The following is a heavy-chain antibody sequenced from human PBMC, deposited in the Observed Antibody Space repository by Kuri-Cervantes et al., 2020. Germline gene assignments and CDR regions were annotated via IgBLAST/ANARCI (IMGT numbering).Heavy chain of an antibody. Sequence: SETLSLTCTVSGSSISNYYWSWIRQPAGKGLEWIGRIYTSGSTNYNPSLKSRVTISVDKSKNQFSLKLTSVTAADTAVYYCARASGSSDNFDYWGQGALVTVSS. CDR3: ARASGSSDNFDY. V-gene: IGHV4-4*07. J-gene: IGHJ4*02. CDR1: GSSISNYY. D-gene: IGHD1-26*01. CDR2: IYTSGST.